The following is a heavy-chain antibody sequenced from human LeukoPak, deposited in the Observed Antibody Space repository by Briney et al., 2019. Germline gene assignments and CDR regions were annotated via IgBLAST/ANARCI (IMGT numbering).Heavy chain of an antibody. CDR2: IYIGGIT. V-gene: IGHV3-53*01. CDR3: ARDCSSRQFEY. CDR1: GLTVSSNY. D-gene: IGHD6-13*01. J-gene: IGHJ4*02. Sequence: PGRSLSLSCAASGLTVSSNYMSWVRQAPGKGLEWVSIIYIGGITYYAASLKGRFTISRDTSKNTLYLQMNSLRPEDTAVYYCARDCSSRQFEYWGQGTPVTVPS.